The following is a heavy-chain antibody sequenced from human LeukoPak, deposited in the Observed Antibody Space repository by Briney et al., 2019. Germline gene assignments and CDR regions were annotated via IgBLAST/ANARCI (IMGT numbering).Heavy chain of an antibody. Sequence: ASVKVSCKASGYTFTGSYMHWVRQAPGQGLEWMGWIHPNSGGTNYAQKFQGRVTMTRDTSISTAYMELSRLRSDDTAVYYCARVVRGAAAGNNWFDPWGQGTLVTVSS. CDR2: IHPNSGGT. V-gene: IGHV1-2*02. CDR1: GYTFTGSY. CDR3: ARVVRGAAAGNNWFDP. J-gene: IGHJ5*02. D-gene: IGHD6-13*01.